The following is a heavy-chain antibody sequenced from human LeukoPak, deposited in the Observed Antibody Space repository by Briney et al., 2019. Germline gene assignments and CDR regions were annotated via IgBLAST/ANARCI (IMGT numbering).Heavy chain of an antibody. CDR1: GYTFNTYA. D-gene: IGHD6-19*01. J-gene: IGHJ6*02. V-gene: IGHV1-3*01. Sequence: GASVKVSCKASGYTFNTYAIHWVRQAPGQRLEWMGWINAGNANTKYSENLQDRITITRDTSASTVYMELSSLSSEDAAVYYCTIAVAGTRHYYYGLDVWGQGTTVTVSS. CDR3: TIAVAGTRHYYYGLDV. CDR2: INAGNANT.